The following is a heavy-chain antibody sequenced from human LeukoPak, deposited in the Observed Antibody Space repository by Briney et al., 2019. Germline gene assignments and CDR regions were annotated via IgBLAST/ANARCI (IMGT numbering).Heavy chain of an antibody. Sequence: GGSLRLSCAASGFTFSSYGMSWVRQAPGVGLEWVANIKQDGSEKYYVDSVKGRFTVSRDNAKNSLYLQMNSLRAEDAAVYYCATSPGSMTTVTYFDYWGQGTLVTVSS. D-gene: IGHD4-11*01. CDR2: IKQDGSEK. J-gene: IGHJ4*02. CDR3: ATSPGSMTTVTYFDY. V-gene: IGHV3-7*01. CDR1: GFTFSSYG.